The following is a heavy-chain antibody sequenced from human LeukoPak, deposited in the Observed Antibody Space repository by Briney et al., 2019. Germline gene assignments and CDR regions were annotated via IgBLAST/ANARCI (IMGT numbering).Heavy chain of an antibody. CDR2: IYSDGSRT. J-gene: IGHJ3*01. V-gene: IGHV3-74*03. Sequence: GGSLRLSCAGSGFTLSNYWMHWVRQGPGKGLAWVSRIYSDGSRTTYADSVKGRFTISGDNAKNTLYLQMNSLRADDTAVYYCTRSGRGGAFDVWGQGTMVTVSS. D-gene: IGHD1-26*01. CDR3: TRSGRGGAFDV. CDR1: GFTLSNYW.